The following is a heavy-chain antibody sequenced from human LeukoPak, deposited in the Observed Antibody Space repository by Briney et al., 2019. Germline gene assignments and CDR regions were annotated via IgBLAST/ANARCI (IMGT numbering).Heavy chain of an antibody. D-gene: IGHD1-1*01. V-gene: IGHV3-74*01. J-gene: IGHJ4*02. CDR3: AKDLRGNWNDGGNY. CDR2: INTDGSST. Sequence: PGGSLRPSCAASGFTFSSYWMHWVRQAPGKGLVWVSRINTDGSSTSYADSVKGRFTISRDNSKNTLYLQMNSLRAEDTAVYYCAKDLRGNWNDGGNYWGQGTLVTVSS. CDR1: GFTFSSYW.